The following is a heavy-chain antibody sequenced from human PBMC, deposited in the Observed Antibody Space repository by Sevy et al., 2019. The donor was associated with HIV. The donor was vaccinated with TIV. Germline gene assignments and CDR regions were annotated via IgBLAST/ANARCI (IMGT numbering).Heavy chain of an antibody. CDR2: IYYSGST. CDR3: ARGLLAYYDFWSGYYSDWFDP. V-gene: IGHV4-59*01. Sequence: SETLSLTCTVSGGSISSYYWSWIRQPPGKGLEWIGYIYYSGSTNDNPSLKSPVTISVDTSKNQFSLKLSSVTAADTAVYYCARGLLAYYDFWSGYYSDWFDPWGQGTLVTVSS. D-gene: IGHD3-3*01. J-gene: IGHJ5*02. CDR1: GGSISSYY.